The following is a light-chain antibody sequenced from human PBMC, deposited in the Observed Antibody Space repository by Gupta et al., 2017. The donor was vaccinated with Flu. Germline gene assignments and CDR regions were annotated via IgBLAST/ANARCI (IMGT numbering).Light chain of an antibody. V-gene: IGLV4-69*01. CDR1: SGHDNYA. Sequence: QLVVTQSPSASAALGASVRLTCTLTSGHDNYAVAWHQQHPEKGPRFLMRANSDGSHLKGVGIPDRFTGSSLGAERYLTISSLQSEDEADYYCHTWDSGIQVFGGGTQLTVL. CDR3: HTWDSGIQV. J-gene: IGLJ3*02. CDR2: ANSDGSH.